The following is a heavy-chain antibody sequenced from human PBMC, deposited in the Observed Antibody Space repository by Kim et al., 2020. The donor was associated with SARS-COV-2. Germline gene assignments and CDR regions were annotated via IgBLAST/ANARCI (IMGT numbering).Heavy chain of an antibody. V-gene: IGHV5-51*01. CDR3: ARPKGYCSGGSCYDLPYFDY. D-gene: IGHD2-15*01. CDR1: GYSFTSYW. Sequence: GESLKISCKGSGYSFTSYWIGWVRQMPGKGLEWMGIIYPGDSDTRYSPSFQGQVTISADKSISTAYLQWSSLKASDTAMYYCARPKGYCSGGSCYDLPYFDYWGQGTLVTVSS. J-gene: IGHJ4*02. CDR2: IYPGDSDT.